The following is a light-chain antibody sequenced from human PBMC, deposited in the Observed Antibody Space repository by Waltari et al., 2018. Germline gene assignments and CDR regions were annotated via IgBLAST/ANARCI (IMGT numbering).Light chain of an antibody. CDR1: ALPTKY. CDR2: EDN. V-gene: IGLV3-10*01. Sequence: SHELTQPPSVSVSPGQTARLPCSGDALPTKYLYWYQQKSGQAPVMLIYEDNKRPSGIPERFAGSSSGTLATLTVSGAVVEDEGDYYCYSTDSSSFPLFGGGTRLTVL. CDR3: YSTDSSSFPL. J-gene: IGLJ3*02.